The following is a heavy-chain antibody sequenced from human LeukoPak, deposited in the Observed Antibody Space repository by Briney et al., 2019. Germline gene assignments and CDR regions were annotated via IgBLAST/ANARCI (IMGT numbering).Heavy chain of an antibody. V-gene: IGHV3-30-3*01. D-gene: IGHD3-22*01. CDR2: ISYDGSNK. CDR3: ARDRDSSGPDY. J-gene: IGHJ4*02. CDR1: GFTFSSYA. Sequence: QPGGSLRLSCAASGFTFSSYAMHWVRQAPGKGLEWVAVISYDGSNKYYADSVKGRFTISRDNSKNTLYLQMNSLRAEDTAVYYCARDRDSSGPDYWGQGTLVTVSS.